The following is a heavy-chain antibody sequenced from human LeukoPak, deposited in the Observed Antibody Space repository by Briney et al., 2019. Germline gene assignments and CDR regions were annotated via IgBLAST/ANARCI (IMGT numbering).Heavy chain of an antibody. J-gene: IGHJ4*02. CDR1: GGSISGYY. V-gene: IGHV4-59*08. D-gene: IGHD3-10*01. CDR2: IYYSGST. Sequence: SETLSLTCTVSGGSISGYYWSWIRQPPGKGLEWVGYIYYSGSTDYNPSLKSRVTISVDTSKNQFSLKLSSVTAADTAVYHCARGRLGGSGSYYNVLDYWGQGTLVTVSS. CDR3: ARGRLGGSGSYYNVLDY.